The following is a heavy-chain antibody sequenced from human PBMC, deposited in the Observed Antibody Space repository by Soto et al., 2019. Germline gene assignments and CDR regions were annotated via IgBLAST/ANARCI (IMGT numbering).Heavy chain of an antibody. D-gene: IGHD3-22*01. J-gene: IGHJ4*02. Sequence: ASVKVSCKASGYRFSSYGICWVRQAPGQGLQWMGWISTYSGNTNFAQDFRDRLTMTTDTSTNTAYMELRSLRSDDMAVYYRVSVNEGVYYDSSGYYAFWGQVPLGTVCS. CDR1: GYRFSSYG. CDR3: VSVNEGVYYDSSGYYAF. CDR2: ISTYSGNT. V-gene: IGHV1-18*03.